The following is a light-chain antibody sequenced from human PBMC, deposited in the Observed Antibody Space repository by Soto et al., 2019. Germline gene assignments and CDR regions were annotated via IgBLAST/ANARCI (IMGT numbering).Light chain of an antibody. CDR3: QQRGNLLT. J-gene: IGKJ4*01. CDR2: DAS. Sequence: EVVLTQSPATLSLSPGERATLSCRASQSVSSYVAWYQQKPGQAPRLLIYDASNRATGIPARFSGSGSGTDFNLTISSLEPEDFAVYYCQQRGNLLTFGGGTKVEIK. CDR1: QSVSSY. V-gene: IGKV3-11*01.